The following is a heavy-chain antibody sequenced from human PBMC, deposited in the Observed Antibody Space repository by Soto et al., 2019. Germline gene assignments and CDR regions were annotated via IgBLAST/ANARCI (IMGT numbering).Heavy chain of an antibody. J-gene: IGHJ4*02. D-gene: IGHD3-16*02. V-gene: IGHV3-30*18. CDR2: ISYDGSNK. CDR1: GFTFSSYG. Sequence: PGGSLRLPCAASGFTFSSYGMHWVRQAPGKGLEWVAVISYDGSNKYYADSVKGRFTISRDNSKNTLYLQMNSLRAEDTAVYYWAKDQLRLGELSLFDYWGQGTLVTVSS. CDR3: AKDQLRLGELSLFDY.